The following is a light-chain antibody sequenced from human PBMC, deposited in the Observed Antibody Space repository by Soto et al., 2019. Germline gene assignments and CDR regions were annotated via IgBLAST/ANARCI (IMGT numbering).Light chain of an antibody. CDR3: SSHAGSINVV. J-gene: IGLJ2*01. CDR2: EVS. Sequence: QSALTQPPSASGSPGQSVTIPCTGTSSDVGGYNYVSWYQHHPGKAPKLIIYEVSKRPSGDPDRFSGSKSGNTASLTVSGLQAEDEADYYCSSHAGSINVVFGGGTQRTVL. V-gene: IGLV2-8*01. CDR1: SSDVGGYNY.